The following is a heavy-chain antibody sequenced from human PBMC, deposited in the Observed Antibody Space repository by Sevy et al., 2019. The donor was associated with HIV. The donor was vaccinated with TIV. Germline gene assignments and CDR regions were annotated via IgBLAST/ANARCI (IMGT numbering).Heavy chain of an antibody. D-gene: IGHD3-3*01. Sequence: ASVKVSCKASGYTFTSYGISWVRQAPGQGLEWMGWISAYNGNTNYAQKLQGRVTMTTDTSTSTAYMELRSLRSDDTAVYHCARDREEAVTIFGVVILEYGMDVWGQGTTVTVSS. CDR1: GYTFTSYG. V-gene: IGHV1-18*01. J-gene: IGHJ6*02. CDR2: ISAYNGNT. CDR3: ARDREEAVTIFGVVILEYGMDV.